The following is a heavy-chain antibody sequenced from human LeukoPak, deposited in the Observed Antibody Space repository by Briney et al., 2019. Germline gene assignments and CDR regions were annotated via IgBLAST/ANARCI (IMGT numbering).Heavy chain of an antibody. D-gene: IGHD5-18*01. CDR3: AAGYSYGYSYYYMDV. CDR2: IVVGSGNT. V-gene: IGHV1-58*02. J-gene: IGHJ6*03. Sequence: GTSVKVSCKASGFTFTNSAMLWVRQARGQRLEWIGWIVVGSGNTNYAQKFQERVTITRDMSTSTAYMELSSLRSEDTAVYYCAAGYSYGYSYYYMDVWGKGTTVTV. CDR1: GFTFTNSA.